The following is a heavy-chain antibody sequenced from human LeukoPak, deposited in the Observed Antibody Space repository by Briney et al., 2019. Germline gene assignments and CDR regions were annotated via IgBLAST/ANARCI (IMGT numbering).Heavy chain of an antibody. CDR3: VRQLLYPVDAFDV. CDR1: GFNFRKYG. CDR2: ITVDGEDT. Sequence: PGGSLRLSCDASGFNFRKYGMTWVRQAPGKGLEWVSSITVDGEDTFYADSVKGRFTISRDNSKNTLYLQMNSLRAEDTAVYYCVRQLLYPVDAFDVWGQGTMVTVSS. D-gene: IGHD2-2*02. J-gene: IGHJ3*01. V-gene: IGHV3-23*01.